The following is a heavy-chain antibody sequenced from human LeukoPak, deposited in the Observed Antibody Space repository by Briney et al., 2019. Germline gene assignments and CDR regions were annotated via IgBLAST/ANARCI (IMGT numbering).Heavy chain of an antibody. CDR1: GGTFSSYA. CDR3: ASRVVAATTNYYYYYMDV. J-gene: IGHJ6*03. V-gene: IGHV1-69*13. CDR2: IIPIFGTA. Sequence: ASVKVSCKASGGTFSSYAISWVRQAPGQGLEWMGGIIPIFGTANYAQKFQGRVTITADESTSTAYMELSSLRSEDTAVYYCASRVVAATTNYYYYYMDVWGKGTTVTISS. D-gene: IGHD2-15*01.